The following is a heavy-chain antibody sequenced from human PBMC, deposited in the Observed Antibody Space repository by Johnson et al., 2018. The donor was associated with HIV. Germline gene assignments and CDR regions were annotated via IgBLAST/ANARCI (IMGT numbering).Heavy chain of an antibody. D-gene: IGHD6-6*01. Sequence: VQLVESGGGLVQPGGSLRLSCAASGLTVSSYDMHWVRQATGKGLEWVSGISWNSGSIGYADSVKGRFTISRDNSKNSLYLQMNSLRAEDTAVYYCATARRAIDVWGQGTMATVSS. V-gene: IGHV3-23*04. CDR1: GLTVSSYD. J-gene: IGHJ3*01. CDR2: ISWNSGSI. CDR3: ATARRAIDV.